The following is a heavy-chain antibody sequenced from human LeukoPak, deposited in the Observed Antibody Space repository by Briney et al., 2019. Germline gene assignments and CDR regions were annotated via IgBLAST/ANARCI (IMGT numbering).Heavy chain of an antibody. CDR3: ARWGDYDC. Sequence: PGGSLRLSCAASGFTFRNYGMSWVRQAPGKGLEWVSSINNNSDNTYYADPVKGRFTISRDNAKNSLYLQMNSLRAEDTAVYYCARWGDYDCWGQGTLVTVSS. D-gene: IGHD2-21*01. V-gene: IGHV3-48*01. J-gene: IGHJ4*02. CDR1: GFTFRNYG. CDR2: INNNSDNT.